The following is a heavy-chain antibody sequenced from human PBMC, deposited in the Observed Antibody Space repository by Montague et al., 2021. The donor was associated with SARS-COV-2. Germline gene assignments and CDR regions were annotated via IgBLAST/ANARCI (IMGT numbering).Heavy chain of an antibody. J-gene: IGHJ6*02. CDR3: ARVGHQHLVRLSGMDV. Sequence: SETLSLTCTVSGGSISSSNYYWGWIRQPPGKGLEWIGSIYYSGSTYYNPSLKSRVTISVDTSKNQFSLKLTSVTAADTAVYYCARVGHQHLVRLSGMDVWGQGTPVTVSS. D-gene: IGHD6-13*01. V-gene: IGHV4-39*07. CDR2: IYYSGST. CDR1: GGSISSSNYY.